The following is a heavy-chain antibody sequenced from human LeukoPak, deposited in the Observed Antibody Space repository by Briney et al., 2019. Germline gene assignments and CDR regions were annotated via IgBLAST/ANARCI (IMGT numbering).Heavy chain of an antibody. V-gene: IGHV3-13*01. J-gene: IGHJ4*02. CDR2: IGTAGDT. CDR1: GFTFSDYD. CDR3: ARVAKERVGGVYYYDY. Sequence: LSGVPLRLSCTASGFTFSDYDMHGVRQATGKGLEWVSAIGTAGDTYYTGSVKGRFTISRENAKNYLYLQMISLRAGDTAVYYCARVAKERVGGVYYYDYWGQGTLVTVSS. D-gene: IGHD1-1*01.